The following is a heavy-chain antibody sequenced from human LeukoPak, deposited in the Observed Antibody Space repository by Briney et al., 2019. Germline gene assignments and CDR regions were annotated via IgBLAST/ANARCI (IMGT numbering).Heavy chain of an antibody. CDR3: AKEGRYYDTSGFYGD. CDR1: GFTFSSYA. V-gene: IGHV3-23*01. CDR2: ISGSGGNT. Sequence: GGSLRLSCAASGFTFSSYAMSWVRQAPGKGLEWFSAISGSGGNTHYADSVKGRFTISRDNSKNTLYLHMNSLRAEDTAVYYCAKEGRYYDTSGFYGDWGQGTLVTVSS. J-gene: IGHJ4*02. D-gene: IGHD3-22*01.